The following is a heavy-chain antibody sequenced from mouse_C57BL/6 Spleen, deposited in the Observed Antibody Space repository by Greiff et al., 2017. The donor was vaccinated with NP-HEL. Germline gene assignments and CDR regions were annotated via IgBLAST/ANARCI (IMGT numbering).Heavy chain of an antibody. V-gene: IGHV1-69*01. CDR2: IDPSDSYT. CDR1: GYTFTSYW. CDR3: ARSYSNYEEAMDY. J-gene: IGHJ4*01. Sequence: VQLQQPGAELVMPGASVKLSCKASGYTFTSYWMHWVKQRPGQGLEWIGEIDPSDSYTNYNQKFKGKSTLTVDKSSSTAYMQLSSLTSEDSAVYYCARSYSNYEEAMDYWGQGTSVTVSS. D-gene: IGHD2-5*01.